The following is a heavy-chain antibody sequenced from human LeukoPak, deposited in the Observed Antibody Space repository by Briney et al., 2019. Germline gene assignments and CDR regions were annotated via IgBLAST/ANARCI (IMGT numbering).Heavy chain of an antibody. D-gene: IGHD3-10*01. CDR1: GFTFSSYA. CDR2: ISYDGSNK. CDR3: ARAATITMVRGVRGWFDY. Sequence: GGSLRLSCAASGFTFSSYAMHWVRQAPGKGLEWVAVISYDGSNKYYADSVKGRFTISRDNSKNTLYLQMNSLRAEDTAVYYCARAATITMVRGVRGWFDYWGQGTLVTVSS. J-gene: IGHJ4*02. V-gene: IGHV3-30*04.